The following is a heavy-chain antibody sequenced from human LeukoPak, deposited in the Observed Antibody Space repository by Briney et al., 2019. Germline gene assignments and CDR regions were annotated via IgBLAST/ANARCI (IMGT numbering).Heavy chain of an antibody. CDR3: ARRGSSGWYADFDY. CDR1: GGSISSSSYY. D-gene: IGHD6-19*01. CDR2: IFYSGST. J-gene: IGHJ4*01. Sequence: SETLSLTCTVSGGSISSSSYYWGWIRQPPGKGLEWIGSIFYSGSTHYNPSLKSRVTISVDTSKNQFSLKLTAVTAADTAVYFCARRGSSGWYADFDYWGHGTLVTVSS. V-gene: IGHV4-39*01.